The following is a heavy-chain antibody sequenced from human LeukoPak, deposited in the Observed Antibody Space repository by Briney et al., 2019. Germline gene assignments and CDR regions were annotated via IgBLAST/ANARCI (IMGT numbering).Heavy chain of an antibody. Sequence: ASVKVSCKVSGYTLTELSMHWVRQAPGKGLEWMGGFDPEDGETIYAQKFQGRATMTEDTSTDTAYMELSSLRSEDTAVYYCASGYSSSWPLFDYWGQGTLVTVSS. CDR1: GYTLTELS. V-gene: IGHV1-24*01. J-gene: IGHJ4*02. CDR3: ASGYSSSWPLFDY. CDR2: FDPEDGET. D-gene: IGHD6-13*01.